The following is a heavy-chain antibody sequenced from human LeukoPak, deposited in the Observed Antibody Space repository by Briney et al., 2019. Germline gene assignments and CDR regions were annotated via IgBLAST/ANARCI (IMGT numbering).Heavy chain of an antibody. CDR1: GYTFTSYG. J-gene: IGHJ3*02. V-gene: IGHV1-18*01. CDR3: ARVRVVVTPDAVDI. Sequence: ASVKVSCKASGYTFTSYGISWVRQAPGQGLEWMGWISAYNGNTNYAQKLQGRVTMTTDTSTSTAYMALRSLRSDDTAVYYCARVRVVVTPDAVDIWGQGTMVTVSS. D-gene: IGHD3-22*01. CDR2: ISAYNGNT.